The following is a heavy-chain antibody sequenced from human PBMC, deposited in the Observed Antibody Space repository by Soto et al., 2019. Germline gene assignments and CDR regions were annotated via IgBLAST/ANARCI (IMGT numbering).Heavy chain of an antibody. V-gene: IGHV3-74*01. Sequence: GGSLRLSCAASGFTFSSYWMHWVRQDPGKGLVWVSHINSDGSSTTYADSVKGRFTISRDNAKNTLYLQMNSLRAEDTAMYYCARGDSGLGNDYWCLGTRATVSS. CDR2: INSDGSST. J-gene: IGHJ4*02. CDR3: ARGDSGLGNDY. D-gene: IGHD2-15*01. CDR1: GFTFSSYW.